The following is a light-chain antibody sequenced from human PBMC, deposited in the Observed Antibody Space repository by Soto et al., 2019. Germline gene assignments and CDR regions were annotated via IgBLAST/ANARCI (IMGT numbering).Light chain of an antibody. J-gene: IGKJ5*01. CDR2: GAS. Sequence: EILMTQSPATLSVSPGEIARRSCRASQSVSTRLAWYQQKPGQAPRLXXYGASTRATGIPARFSGSGSGTEFTLTISSLKSEDFAVYYCQQYHHWHTITFGHGTRLEIK. CDR1: QSVSTR. V-gene: IGKV3-15*01. CDR3: QQYHHWHTIT.